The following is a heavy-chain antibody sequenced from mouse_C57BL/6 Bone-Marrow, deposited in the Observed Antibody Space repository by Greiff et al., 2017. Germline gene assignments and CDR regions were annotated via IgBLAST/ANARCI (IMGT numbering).Heavy chain of an antibody. CDR2: INPSSGYT. CDR3: AATMVTTSY. Sequence: QVQLQQSGAELAKPGASVKLSCKASGYTFTSYWMHWVKQRPGQGLEWIGYINPSSGYTKYNQKIKDKATLTADKSSSTAYMQLSSLTYEDSAVDYCAATMVTTSYWGQGTTLTVSS. CDR1: GYTFTSYW. D-gene: IGHD2-2*01. J-gene: IGHJ2*01. V-gene: IGHV1-7*01.